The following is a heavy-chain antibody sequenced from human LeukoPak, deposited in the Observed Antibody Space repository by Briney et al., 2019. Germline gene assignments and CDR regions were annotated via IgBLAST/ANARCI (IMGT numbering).Heavy chain of an antibody. D-gene: IGHD3-22*01. J-gene: IGHJ4*02. CDR2: INPNSGGT. Sequence: ASVKVSCKASGGTFSSYAISWVRQAPGQGLEWMGWINPNSGGTNYAQKFQGRVTMTRDTSISTAYMELSRLRSDDTAVYYCARGLDYYDSSGLKRWGRGTLVTVSS. V-gene: IGHV1-2*02. CDR1: GGTFSSYA. CDR3: ARGLDYYDSSGLKR.